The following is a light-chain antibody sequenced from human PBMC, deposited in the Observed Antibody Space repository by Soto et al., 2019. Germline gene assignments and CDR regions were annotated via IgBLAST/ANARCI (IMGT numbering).Light chain of an antibody. CDR1: QSLLHSNGHTF. V-gene: IGKV2-28*01. Sequence: DLVMTQSPLFLPVTPGEPASISCRSSQSLLHSNGHTFFDWYLQKPGQSPQLLIYWGSNRASGVPDRFSGSESGTDFTLKISRVEAEDVGVYYCMQALQTPYTFGQGTKLEIK. J-gene: IGKJ2*01. CDR3: MQALQTPYT. CDR2: WGS.